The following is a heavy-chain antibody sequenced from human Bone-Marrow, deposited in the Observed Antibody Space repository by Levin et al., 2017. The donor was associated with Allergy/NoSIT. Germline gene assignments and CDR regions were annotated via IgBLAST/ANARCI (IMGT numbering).Heavy chain of an antibody. Sequence: SGGSLRLSCAASGFTVSNYYMSWVRQAPGKGLEWVSVIYRGGNTYYADSVKGRFTISRDNSKNTLYLQMNSLRAEDTALYYCARECFNSCYTAFDYWGQGTLVTVSS. D-gene: IGHD2-2*02. V-gene: IGHV3-53*01. CDR1: GFTVSNYY. CDR3: ARECFNSCYTAFDY. J-gene: IGHJ4*02. CDR2: IYRGGNT.